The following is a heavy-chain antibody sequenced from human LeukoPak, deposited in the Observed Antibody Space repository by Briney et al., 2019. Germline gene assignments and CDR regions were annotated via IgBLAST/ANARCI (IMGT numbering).Heavy chain of an antibody. J-gene: IGHJ3*02. V-gene: IGHV3-23*01. D-gene: IGHD2-21*02. CDR3: AKAFCGGDCYSGEDDAFDI. CDR2: ITGSGGST. Sequence: GGSLRLSYAASGFTFSSYAMSWVRQAPGKGLEWVSAITGSGGSTYYADSVKGRFTISRDNSKNTLYLQMNSLRAEDTAVYYCAKAFCGGDCYSGEDDAFDIWGQGTMVTVSS. CDR1: GFTFSSYA.